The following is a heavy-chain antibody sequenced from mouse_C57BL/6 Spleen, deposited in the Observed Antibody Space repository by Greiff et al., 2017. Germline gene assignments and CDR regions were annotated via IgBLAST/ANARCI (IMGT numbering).Heavy chain of an antibody. CDR1: GFTFSSYA. D-gene: IGHD4-1*01. Sequence: DVQLVESGEGLVKPGGSLKLSCAASGFTFSSYAMSWVRQTPEKRLEWVAYISSGGDYIYYADTVKGRFTISRDNARNTLYLQMSSLKSEDTAMYYCTRGNWAPGFAYWGQGTLVTVSA. V-gene: IGHV5-9-1*02. CDR2: ISSGGDYI. CDR3: TRGNWAPGFAY. J-gene: IGHJ3*01.